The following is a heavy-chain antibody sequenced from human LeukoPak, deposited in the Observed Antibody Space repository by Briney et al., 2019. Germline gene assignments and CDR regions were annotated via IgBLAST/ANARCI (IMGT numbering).Heavy chain of an antibody. CDR1: GGSISSYY. J-gene: IGHJ3*02. V-gene: IGHV4-59*01. Sequence: SETLSLTCTVSGGSISSYYWSWIRKPPGKGLEWIGYIYYSGSTNYNPSLKSRVTISVDTSKTQFSLKLSSVTAADTAVYYCARGSSDGGVPAALALEIWGQGTMVTVSS. D-gene: IGHD2-2*01. CDR2: IYYSGST. CDR3: ARGSSDGGVPAALALEI.